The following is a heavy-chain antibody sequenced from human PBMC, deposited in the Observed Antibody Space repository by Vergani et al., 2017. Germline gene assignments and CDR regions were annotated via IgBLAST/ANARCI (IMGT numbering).Heavy chain of an antibody. CDR1: GYTFTSYY. J-gene: IGHJ4*02. D-gene: IGHD6-13*01. CDR3: ATVAAAGTGGGY. CDR2: INPSGGST. V-gene: IGHV1-46*01. Sequence: QVQLVPSGAEVKKPGASVKVSCKASGYTFTSYYMHWVRQAPGQGLEWMGIINPSGGSTSYAQKFQGRVTMTRDTSTSTVYMELSSLRSEDTAVYYCATVAAAGTGGGYWGQGTLVTVSS.